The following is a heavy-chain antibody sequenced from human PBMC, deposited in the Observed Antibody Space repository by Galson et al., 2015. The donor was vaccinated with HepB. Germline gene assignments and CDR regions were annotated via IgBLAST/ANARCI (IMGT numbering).Heavy chain of an antibody. CDR3: ARENVSEGPFDY. Sequence: LSLTCTVSGGSISSGDYYWSWIRQPPGKGLEWIGYIYYSGSTYYNPSLKSRVTISVDTSKNQFSLKLSSVTAADTAVYYCARENVSEGPFDYWGQGTLVTVSS. CDR2: IYYSGST. D-gene: IGHD5/OR15-5a*01. J-gene: IGHJ4*02. V-gene: IGHV4-30-4*01. CDR1: GGSISSGDYY.